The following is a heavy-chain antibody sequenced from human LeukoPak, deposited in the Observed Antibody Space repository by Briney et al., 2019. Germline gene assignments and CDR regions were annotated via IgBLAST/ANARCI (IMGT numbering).Heavy chain of an antibody. CDR1: GFTFRIYW. D-gene: IGHD1-14*01. CDR2: LNEDGSDK. V-gene: IGHV3-7*03. J-gene: IGHJ5*02. CDR3: AKENSRWPENWFDP. Sequence: PGGSRRLSCTASGFTFRIYWMSWVRQAPGRGLEWVAMLNEDGSDKYYVDAVKGRFTISRDNAQNSLYLQMNSLRAEDTAVYYCAKENSRWPENWFDPWGQGTPVTVSS.